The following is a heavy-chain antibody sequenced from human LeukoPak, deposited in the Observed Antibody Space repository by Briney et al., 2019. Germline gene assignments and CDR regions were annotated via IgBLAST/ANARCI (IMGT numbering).Heavy chain of an antibody. J-gene: IGHJ4*02. CDR3: ARLEVGATTPVTGFDY. CDR1: GFTFDDYG. V-gene: IGHV3-20*04. CDR2: INWNGGST. Sequence: GGSLRLSCAASGFTFDDYGMSWVRQAPGKGLEWVSGINWNGGSTGYADSVKGRFTISRDNAKNSLYLQMNSLRAEDTALYYWARLEVGATTPVTGFDYWGQGTLVTVSS. D-gene: IGHD1-26*01.